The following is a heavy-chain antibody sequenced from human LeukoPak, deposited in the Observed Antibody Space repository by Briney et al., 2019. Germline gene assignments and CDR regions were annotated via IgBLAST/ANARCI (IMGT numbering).Heavy chain of an antibody. J-gene: IGHJ4*02. D-gene: IGHD1-26*01. V-gene: IGHV4-34*01. CDR3: ARGVGAETAGNY. Sequence: PSETLSLTCAVYGGSFSGYYWSWIRQPPGKGLEWIGEINHSGSTNYNPSLKSRVTISVDTSKNQFSLKLRSVTAADTAVYYCARGVGAETAGNYWGQGTLVTVSS. CDR2: INHSGST. CDR1: GGSFSGYY.